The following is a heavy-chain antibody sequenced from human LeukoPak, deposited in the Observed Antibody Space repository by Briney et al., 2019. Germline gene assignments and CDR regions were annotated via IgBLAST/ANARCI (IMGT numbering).Heavy chain of an antibody. Sequence: GGSLRLSCAASGFTFSSYSMNWVRQAPGKGLEWVSSISSSSSYIYYADSVKGRFTISRDNSKNTLYLQMNSLRAEDTAVYYCARVSGQQLVRDPYYFDYWGQGTLVTVSS. CDR1: GFTFSSYS. J-gene: IGHJ4*02. CDR2: ISSSSSYI. V-gene: IGHV3-21*01. CDR3: ARVSGQQLVRDPYYFDY. D-gene: IGHD6-13*01.